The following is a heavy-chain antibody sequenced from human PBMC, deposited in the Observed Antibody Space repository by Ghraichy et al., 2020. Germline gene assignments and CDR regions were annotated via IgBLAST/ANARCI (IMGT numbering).Heavy chain of an antibody. J-gene: IGHJ2*01. CDR2: IYTSGST. V-gene: IGHV4-4*07. CDR3: ARDPGEVVVAATAARGLWYFDL. D-gene: IGHD2-15*01. Sequence: SETLSLTCTVSGGSISSYYWSWIRQPAGKGLEWIGRIYTSGSTNYNPSLKSRVTMSVDTSKNQFSLKLSSVTAADTAVYYCARDPGEVVVAATAARGLWYFDLWGRGTLVTVSS. CDR1: GGSISSYY.